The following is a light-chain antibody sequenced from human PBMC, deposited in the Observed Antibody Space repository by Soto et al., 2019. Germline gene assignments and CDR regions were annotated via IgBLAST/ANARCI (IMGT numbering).Light chain of an antibody. V-gene: IGLV1-40*01. CDR1: SSNIGAGFD. J-gene: IGLJ2*01. Sequence: QLVLTQPPSVSGAPGQRVTISCTGSSSNIGAGFDVHWYQQLPGTAPRLLIYGDINRPSGVPDRFSGSKSGTSASLAITGLQADDEADYYCQSYDSSLSGREVFGGGTKLTVL. CDR2: GDI. CDR3: QSYDSSLSGREV.